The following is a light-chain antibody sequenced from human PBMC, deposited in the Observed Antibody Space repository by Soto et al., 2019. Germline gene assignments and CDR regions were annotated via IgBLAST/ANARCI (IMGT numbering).Light chain of an antibody. CDR2: HTT. J-gene: IGLJ3*02. V-gene: IGLV7-46*01. Sequence: QAVVTQEPSLTVSPGGTVTLTCGSSTGAVTSGHYPFWFQQKHGQAPRTLIYHTTNKHSWTPARFSGSLLGGKAALTLSGAQPEDEAEYYCLLSYSDAKVFGGGTKLTVL. CDR3: LLSYSDAKV. CDR1: TGAVTSGHY.